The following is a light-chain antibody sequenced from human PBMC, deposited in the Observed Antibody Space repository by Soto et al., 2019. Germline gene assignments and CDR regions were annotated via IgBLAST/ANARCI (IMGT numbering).Light chain of an antibody. Sequence: QSALTQPASVSGSPGQPITISCSGTSSDVGSYNLVSWYQQHPGKAPRLMLYEGSKRPSGISDRFSGSKSGNTASLTISGLQAEDEADYYCCSYARSGTFVVFGGGTKLTVL. CDR1: SSDVGSYNL. J-gene: IGLJ2*01. CDR3: CSYARSGTFVV. CDR2: EGS. V-gene: IGLV2-23*01.